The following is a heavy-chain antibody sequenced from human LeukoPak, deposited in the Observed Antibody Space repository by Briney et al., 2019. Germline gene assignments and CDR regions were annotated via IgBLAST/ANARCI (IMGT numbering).Heavy chain of an antibody. Sequence: SQTLSLTCTVSGGSISSGGYYWSWIRQHPGKGLEWIGYIYYSGSTYYNPSLKSRVTISVDTSKNQFSLKLSSVTAADTAVYYCARARALLTGTTVVCFDYWGQGTLVTVSS. V-gene: IGHV4-31*03. CDR2: IYYSGST. CDR1: GGSISSGGYY. J-gene: IGHJ4*02. CDR3: ARARALLTGTTVVCFDY. D-gene: IGHD1-7*01.